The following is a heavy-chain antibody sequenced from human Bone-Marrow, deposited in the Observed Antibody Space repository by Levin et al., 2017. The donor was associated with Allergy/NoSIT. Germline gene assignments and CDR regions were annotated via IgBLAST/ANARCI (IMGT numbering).Heavy chain of an antibody. D-gene: IGHD2-15*01. CDR3: AKDRSVVVVAAELDY. V-gene: IGHV3-23*01. CDR2: IGVRGSGT. Sequence: LSLTCAASGFTFTSYAMSWVRQAPGKGLEWVSTIGVRGSGTYYADSVKGRFTISRDNSKNTLHLQMNSLRAEDTAIYYCAKDRSVVVVAAELDYWGQGTLVTVSS. CDR1: GFTFTSYA. J-gene: IGHJ4*02.